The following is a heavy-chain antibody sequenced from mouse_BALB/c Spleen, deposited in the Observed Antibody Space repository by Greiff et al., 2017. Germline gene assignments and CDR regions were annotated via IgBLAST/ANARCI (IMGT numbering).Heavy chain of an antibody. V-gene: IGHV5-6-2*01. D-gene: IGHD3-1*01. CDR2: INSNGGST. CDR1: GFTFSSYY. CDR3: ARHEGGYYFDY. J-gene: IGHJ2*01. Sequence: EVMLVESGGGLVKLGGSLKLSCAASGFTFSSYYMSWVRQTPEKRLELVAAINSNGGSTYYPDTVKGRFTISRDNAKNTLYLQMSSLKSQDTALYYCARHEGGYYFDYWGQGTTLTVSS.